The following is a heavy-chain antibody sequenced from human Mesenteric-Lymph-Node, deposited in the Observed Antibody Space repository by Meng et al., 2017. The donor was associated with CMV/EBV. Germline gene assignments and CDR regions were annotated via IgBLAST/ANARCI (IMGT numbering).Heavy chain of an antibody. Sequence: ASVKVSCKASGYTFTGYYMHWVRQAPGQGLEWMGWINPNSGGTNYAQKLQGRVTMTRDTSISTAYMELSRLRSDDTAVYYCARAMGVSLRSSTSCLDYWGQGTLVTVSS. CDR1: GYTFTGYY. D-gene: IGHD2-2*01. V-gene: IGHV1-2*02. CDR3: ARAMGVSLRSSTSCLDY. J-gene: IGHJ4*02. CDR2: INPNSGGT.